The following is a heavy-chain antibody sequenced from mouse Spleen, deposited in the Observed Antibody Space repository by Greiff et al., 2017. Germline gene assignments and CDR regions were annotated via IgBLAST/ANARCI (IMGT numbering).Heavy chain of an antibody. Sequence: EVKLVESGGGLVKPGGSLKLSCAASGFTFSSYDMSWVRQTPEKRLEWVATISSGGSYTYYPDSVKGRFTISRDNAKNTLYLQMSSRRSEDTAMYYCARRDGYAGDSMDYWGQGTSVTVSS. D-gene: IGHD2-2*01. J-gene: IGHJ4*01. CDR2: ISSGGSYT. V-gene: IGHV5-9-1*01. CDR3: ARRDGYAGDSMDY. CDR1: GFTFSSYD.